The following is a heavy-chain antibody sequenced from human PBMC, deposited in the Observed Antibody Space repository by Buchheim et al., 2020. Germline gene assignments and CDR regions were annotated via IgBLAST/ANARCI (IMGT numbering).Heavy chain of an antibody. J-gene: IGHJ4*02. CDR2: IKQDGSEK. CDR1: GFTFSSYW. D-gene: IGHD3-3*01. CDR3: AGQYYDFWSGYYPFDY. V-gene: IGHV3-7*04. Sequence: EVQLVESGGGLVQPGGSLRLSCAASGFTFSSYWMSWVRQAPGKGLEWVANIKQDGSEKYYVDSVKGRFTISRDNAKNSLYLQMNSLRAEDTAVYYCAGQYYDFWSGYYPFDYWGQGTL.